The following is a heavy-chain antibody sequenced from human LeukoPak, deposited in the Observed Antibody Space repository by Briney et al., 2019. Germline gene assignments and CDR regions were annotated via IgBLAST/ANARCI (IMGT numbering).Heavy chain of an antibody. D-gene: IGHD3-16*01. CDR1: GYSFTSYW. CDR2: LYPGDSDT. J-gene: IGHJ3*02. CDR3: ARQLGLDAFDI. V-gene: IGHV5-51*01. Sequence: GESLRISCKGSGYSFTSYWIGWVRQMPGKGLEWMGILYPGDSDTRYSPSFQGQVTFSADKSISTAYLQWSSLKASDTATYYCARQLGLDAFDIWGQGTMVTVSS.